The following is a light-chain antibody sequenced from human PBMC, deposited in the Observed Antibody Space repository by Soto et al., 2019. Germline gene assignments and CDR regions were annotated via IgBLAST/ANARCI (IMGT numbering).Light chain of an antibody. J-gene: IGLJ2*01. CDR3: ASWDDSLRGVV. CDR1: SSNIGNNY. V-gene: IGLV1-47*02. CDR2: NSN. Sequence: QSVLTQPPSVSAAPGQKVTISCSGSSSNIGNNYVSWYQQLPGTAPKLLIYNSNQRPSGVPDRFSGSRSGTSASLAISGLRSDDESDYYCASWDDSLRGVVFGGGTKLTVL.